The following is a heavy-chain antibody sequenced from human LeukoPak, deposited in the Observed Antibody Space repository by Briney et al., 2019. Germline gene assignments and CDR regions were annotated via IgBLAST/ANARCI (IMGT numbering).Heavy chain of an antibody. Sequence: ASVKVSCKASGYTFSGYYIHWLRQAPGQGLEWMGWIIPHNGGTTYAEKFQGRVTMTRDTSISTAYMELSRLRSDDTAVYYCARTVGATTPFDYWGQGTLVTVSS. V-gene: IGHV1-2*02. D-gene: IGHD1-26*01. CDR3: ARTVGATTPFDY. CDR1: GYTFSGYY. CDR2: IIPHNGGT. J-gene: IGHJ4*02.